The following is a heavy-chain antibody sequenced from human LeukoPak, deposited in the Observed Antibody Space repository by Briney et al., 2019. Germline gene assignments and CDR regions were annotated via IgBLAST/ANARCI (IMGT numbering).Heavy chain of an antibody. CDR3: ARRWRRYYDFWSGRPNAAFDI. D-gene: IGHD3-3*01. V-gene: IGHV3-7*01. J-gene: IGHJ3*02. CDR1: GFTFSSYA. CDR2: IKQDGSEK. Sequence: GGSLRLSCAASGFTFSSYAMSWVRQAPGKGLEWVANIKQDGSEKYYVDSVKGRFTISRDNAKNSLYLQMNSLRAEDTAVYYCARRWRRYYDFWSGRPNAAFDIWGQGTMVTVSS.